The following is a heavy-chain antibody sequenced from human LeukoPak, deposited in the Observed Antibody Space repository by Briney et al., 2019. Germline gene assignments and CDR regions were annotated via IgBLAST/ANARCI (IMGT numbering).Heavy chain of an antibody. V-gene: IGHV4-61*01. J-gene: IGHJ4*02. CDR2: IYYSGST. Sequence: TSETLSLTCTVSDFSVSSANYYWSWIRQPPGKGLEWIGYIYYSGSTNYSPSLKGRVTISVDTSKNQFSLKLSSVTAADTAVYYCARGLAAAGTSYFDYWGQGTLVTVSS. D-gene: IGHD6-13*01. CDR1: DFSVSSANYY. CDR3: ARGLAAAGTSYFDY.